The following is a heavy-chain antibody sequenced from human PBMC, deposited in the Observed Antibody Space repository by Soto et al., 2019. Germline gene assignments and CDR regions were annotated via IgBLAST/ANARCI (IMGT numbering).Heavy chain of an antibody. D-gene: IGHD3-22*01. J-gene: IGHJ5*02. V-gene: IGHV4-39*07. CDR1: GGSISSSSYY. Sequence: SETLSLTCTVSGGSISSSSYYWGWIRQPPGKGLEWIGSIYYSGSTYYNPSLTSRVTISVETSKNQFSVKLTSVTAADTAVYYCARSYYDSTGFAVDPWGQGTLVTVSS. CDR3: ARSYYDSTGFAVDP. CDR2: IYYSGST.